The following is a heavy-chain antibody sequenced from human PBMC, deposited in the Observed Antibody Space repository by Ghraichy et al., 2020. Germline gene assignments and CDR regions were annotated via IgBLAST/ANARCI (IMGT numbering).Heavy chain of an antibody. J-gene: IGHJ6*02. CDR1: GFTFSNAW. Sequence: GGSLRLSCAASGFTFSNAWMSWVRQAPGKGLEWVGRIKSKTDGGTTDYAAPVKGRFTISRDDSKNTLYLQMNSLKTEDTAVYYCTTDLGSGSYYRDYYYYYGMDVWGQGTTVTVSS. V-gene: IGHV3-15*01. CDR2: IKSKTDGGTT. CDR3: TTDLGSGSYYRDYYYYYGMDV. D-gene: IGHD3-10*01.